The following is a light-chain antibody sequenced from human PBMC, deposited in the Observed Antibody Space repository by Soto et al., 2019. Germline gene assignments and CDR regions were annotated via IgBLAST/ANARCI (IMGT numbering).Light chain of an antibody. V-gene: IGLV2-14*01. CDR1: SSDVGAYIY. CDR2: EVT. Sequence: QSVLTQPASVSGSPGQSITISCTGTSSDVGAYIYVSWYQHHPGKAPKVMIYEVTNRPSGVSDRFSGSESGNTASLTISGLQAEDEADYYCCSYTSSRTYVFGTATKVTVL. CDR3: CSYTSSRTYV. J-gene: IGLJ1*01.